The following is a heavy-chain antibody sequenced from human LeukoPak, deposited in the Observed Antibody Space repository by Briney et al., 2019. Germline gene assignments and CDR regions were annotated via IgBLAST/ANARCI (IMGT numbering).Heavy chain of an antibody. CDR2: ISSNGGST. CDR1: GFTFSSYA. D-gene: IGHD3-3*01. Sequence: PGGSLRLSCAASGFTFSSYAMHWVRQAPGKGLEYVSAISSNGGSTYYANSVKGRFTISRDNSKNTLYLQMGSLRAEDMAVYYCAREGTRFLGPYFDYWGQGTLVTVSS. V-gene: IGHV3-64*01. CDR3: AREGTRFLGPYFDY. J-gene: IGHJ4*02.